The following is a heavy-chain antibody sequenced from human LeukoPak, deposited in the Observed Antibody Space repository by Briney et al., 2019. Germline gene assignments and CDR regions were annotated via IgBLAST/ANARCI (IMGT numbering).Heavy chain of an antibody. D-gene: IGHD2-2*01. CDR2: IKQDGSEK. CDR1: GFSLSSYW. CDR3: ARDIVVITAAPLFEY. Sequence: PGGSLRLSCAVSGFSLSSYWMSWLRQAQGKELEWVANIKQDGSEKYYVDSVKGRFTISRDNAKNSLYLQMNSLRAEDTAVYYCARDIVVITAAPLFEYWGQGPLVTVSS. V-gene: IGHV3-7*03. J-gene: IGHJ4*02.